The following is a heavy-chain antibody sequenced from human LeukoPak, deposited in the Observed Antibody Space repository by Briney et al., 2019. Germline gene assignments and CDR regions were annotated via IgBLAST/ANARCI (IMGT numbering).Heavy chain of an antibody. CDR1: GFTFSTYA. Sequence: GGSLRLSCAASGFTFSTYAMIWVRQAPGKGLEWVSAISRSGGATYYADSVKGRFTISRDNSKNTLNLQMNSLGADDTALYYCARVDSSGWYSLDYWGQGTLVTVSS. CDR3: ARVDSSGWYSLDY. J-gene: IGHJ4*02. V-gene: IGHV3-23*01. D-gene: IGHD6-19*01. CDR2: ISRSGGAT.